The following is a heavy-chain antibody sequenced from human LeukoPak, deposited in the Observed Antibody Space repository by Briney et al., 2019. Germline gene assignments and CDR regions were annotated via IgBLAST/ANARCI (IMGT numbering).Heavy chain of an antibody. J-gene: IGHJ6*03. V-gene: IGHV6-1*01. CDR2: TCYRSKWYN. CDR3: ARDTAKDQQWLYYMVV. D-gene: IGHD6-19*01. Sequence: SQTLSLTCAISGDSVSSNSAALNWIRQSPSRGLEWLGRTCYRSKWYNDYAVSVKSRITINPDTSKNQFSLQLNSVTPEDTAVYYCARDTAKDQQWLYYMVVWGKGTTVTVSS. CDR1: GDSVSSNSAA.